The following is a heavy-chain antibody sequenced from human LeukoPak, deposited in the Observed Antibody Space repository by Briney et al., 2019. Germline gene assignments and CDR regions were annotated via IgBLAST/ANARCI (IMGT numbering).Heavy chain of an antibody. Sequence: PSETLSLTCTVSGGSISSSSYYWSWIRQPPGKGLEWIGYIYYSGSTYYNPSLKSRVTISVDTSKNQFSLKLSSVTAADTAVYYCARELPHNWFDPWGQGTLVTVSS. CDR3: ARELPHNWFDP. J-gene: IGHJ5*02. V-gene: IGHV4-30-4*01. CDR2: IYYSGST. CDR1: GGSISSSSYY.